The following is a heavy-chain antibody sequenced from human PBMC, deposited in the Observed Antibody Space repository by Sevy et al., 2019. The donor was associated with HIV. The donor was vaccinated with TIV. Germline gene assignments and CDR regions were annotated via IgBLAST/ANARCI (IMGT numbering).Heavy chain of an antibody. CDR1: GFTFSDHY. D-gene: IGHD6-13*01. J-gene: IGHJ4*02. CDR3: STHAGIAAAGRVFDY. Sequence: GGSLRLSCAASGFTFSDHYMEWVRQAPGKGLEWVGRTRNKADGYTTEYAASVKGRLTISRDDSDNSLYLQMNSLKTEDTAVYYCSTHAGIAAAGRVFDYWGQGALVTVSS. V-gene: IGHV3-72*01. CDR2: TRNKADGYTT.